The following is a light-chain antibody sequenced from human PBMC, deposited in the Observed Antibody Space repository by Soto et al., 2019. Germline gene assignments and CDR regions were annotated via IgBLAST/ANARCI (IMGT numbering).Light chain of an antibody. CDR3: QQYYTTPPT. Sequence: DMQMTQTPYTLSASVGGRATITGGASQSISNWLAWYQQKPGKAPNLLIFDASSLESGVPSRFSGSGSGTEFTLTISNLQAEDVAVYYCQQYYTTPPTFGQGTQLDIK. V-gene: IGKV1-5*01. J-gene: IGKJ5*01. CDR2: DAS. CDR1: QSISNW.